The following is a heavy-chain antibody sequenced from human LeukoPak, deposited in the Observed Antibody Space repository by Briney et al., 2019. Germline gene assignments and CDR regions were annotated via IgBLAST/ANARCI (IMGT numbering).Heavy chain of an antibody. V-gene: IGHV3-30*18. CDR3: AKVAAAAVGDFDY. CDR1: GFTFSSYG. CDR2: ISYDGSNE. Sequence: GRSLKLSCAASGFTFSSYGMHLGRQAPGKGVGWGAVISYDGSNEYYADSVKGRFTISRDNSRNTLYLQMNSLRADDTAVYYCAKVAAAAVGDFDYWGQGTLVTVSS. D-gene: IGHD6-13*01. J-gene: IGHJ4*02.